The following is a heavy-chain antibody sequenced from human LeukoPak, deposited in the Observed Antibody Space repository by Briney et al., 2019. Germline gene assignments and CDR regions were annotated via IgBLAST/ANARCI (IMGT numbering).Heavy chain of an antibody. CDR3: ARRLAVAGTLDYFDY. Sequence: SETLSLTCAVYGGSFSGYYWSWIRQPPGKGLEWIGEINHSGSTNYNPSLKSRVTISVDTSKNQFSLKLSSVTAADTAVYYCARRLAVAGTLDYFDYWGQGTLVTVSS. V-gene: IGHV4-34*01. CDR2: INHSGST. J-gene: IGHJ4*02. CDR1: GGSFSGYY. D-gene: IGHD6-19*01.